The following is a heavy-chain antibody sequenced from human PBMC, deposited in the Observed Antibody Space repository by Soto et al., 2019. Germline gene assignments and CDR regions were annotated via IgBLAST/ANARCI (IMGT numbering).Heavy chain of an antibody. J-gene: IGHJ4*02. CDR1: GASISSSY. CDR2: IYYSGST. D-gene: IGHD2-15*01. CDR3: VKAMVAATVLYYFDH. V-gene: IGHV4-59*01. Sequence: PAATLSLTCAASGASISSSYWSWLRQPPEKGLEWIGYIYYSGSTNYNPSLKSRVTISVDNSKNTLYLQMSSLRAEDTAVYYCVKAMVAATVLYYFDHWGQGTLVTVSS.